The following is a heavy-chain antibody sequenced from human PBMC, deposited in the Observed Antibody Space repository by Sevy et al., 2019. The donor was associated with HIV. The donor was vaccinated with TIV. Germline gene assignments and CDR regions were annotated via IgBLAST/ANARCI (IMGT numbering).Heavy chain of an antibody. Sequence: GGSLRLSCVASGFTFNYYFMNWVRQAPGKGLEWVSYISSHSSYISYADSVKGRFTISRDNAKNSLYLQMNSLRAEDTAVYYCARGDYYGSLYYFDYWGQGALVTVSS. J-gene: IGHJ4*02. CDR2: ISSHSSYI. D-gene: IGHD3-10*01. CDR3: ARGDYYGSLYYFDY. V-gene: IGHV3-21*01. CDR1: GFTFNYYF.